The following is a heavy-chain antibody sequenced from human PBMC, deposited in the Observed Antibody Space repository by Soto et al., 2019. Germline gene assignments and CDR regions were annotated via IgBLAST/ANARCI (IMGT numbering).Heavy chain of an antibody. Sequence: SCGASVCTFRMDCVHWVRPRRGKGLWWCAGIAYDGSNKYYADSVKGRFTISRDNSKNTLYLQMNSLRAEDTAVYYCAKARIALAGQRVYSSPHHRHPAWGQGTLVTVSS. CDR1: VCTFRMDC. D-gene: IGHD6-19*01. V-gene: IGHV3-30*18. CDR2: IAYDGSNK. CDR3: AKARIALAGQRVYSSPHHRHPA. J-gene: IGHJ5*02.